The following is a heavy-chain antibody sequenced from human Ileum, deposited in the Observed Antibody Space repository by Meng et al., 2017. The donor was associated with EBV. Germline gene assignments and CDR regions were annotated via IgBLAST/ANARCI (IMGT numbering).Heavy chain of an antibody. D-gene: IGHD1-26*01. CDR2: HSGST. J-gene: IGHJ4*02. CDR3: VSYAVGAGGIGY. CDR1: GVSISSGYFH. V-gene: IGHV4-30-4*01. Sequence: VQLHESGPGLVKPSQTLSLTCAVSGVSISSGYFHWSWIRQPPGKGLEWIGHSGSTSYNPSLRSRVTISVDTSKNQFSLKVDSATAGDTAVYYCVSYAVGAGGIGYWGQGILVTVSS.